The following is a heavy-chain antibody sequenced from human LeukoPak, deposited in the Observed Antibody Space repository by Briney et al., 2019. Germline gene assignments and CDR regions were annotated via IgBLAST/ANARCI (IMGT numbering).Heavy chain of an antibody. CDR2: ISYDGSNK. V-gene: IGHV3-30-3*01. CDR1: GFTFSSYA. D-gene: IGHD3-22*01. J-gene: IGHJ5*02. CDR3: ARDRDYYDSSGDPPNWFDP. Sequence: GGSLRLSCAASGFTFSSYAMHWVRQAPGKGLEWVAVISYDGSNKYYADSVKGRFTISRDNSKNTLYLQMNSLRAEDTAVYYCARDRDYYDSSGDPPNWFDPWGQGTLVTVSS.